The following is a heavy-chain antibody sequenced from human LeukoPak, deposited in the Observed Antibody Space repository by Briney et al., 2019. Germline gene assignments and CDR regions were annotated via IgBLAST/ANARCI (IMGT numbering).Heavy chain of an antibody. J-gene: IGHJ4*02. V-gene: IGHV3-74*01. Sequence: PGGSLRLSCAASGFTFSSRWMHWVRQAPGKGLVWVSGISTDGSTTNYADSVKGRFTISRDNAKSTLYLQMNSLRVEDTAVYYCARDVGSLPLWGRGTLVTVSS. CDR1: GFTFSSRW. D-gene: IGHD1-26*01. CDR3: ARDVGSLPL. CDR2: ISTDGSTT.